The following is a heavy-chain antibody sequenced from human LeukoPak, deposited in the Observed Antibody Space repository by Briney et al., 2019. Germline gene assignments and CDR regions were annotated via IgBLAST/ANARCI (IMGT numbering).Heavy chain of an antibody. CDR1: GGSISDDRYY. V-gene: IGHV4-39*07. Sequence: PSETLSLTCTVSGGSISDDRYYWGWIRQPPGKGLEWIGSIYYSGSTYYNPSLKSRVTISVDTSKNQFSLKLSSVTAADTAVYYCARGYDDSSGYYPNWGQGTLVTVSS. J-gene: IGHJ4*02. CDR2: IYYSGST. CDR3: ARGYDDSSGYYPN. D-gene: IGHD3-22*01.